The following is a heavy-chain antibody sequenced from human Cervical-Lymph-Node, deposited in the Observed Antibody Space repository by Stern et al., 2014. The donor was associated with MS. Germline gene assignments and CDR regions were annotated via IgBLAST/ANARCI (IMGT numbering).Heavy chain of an antibody. CDR1: GGSFSNYY. J-gene: IGHJ4*02. CDR2: INHSGST. D-gene: IGHD3-10*01. V-gene: IGHV4-34*01. CDR3: ARNGSGSGYFDY. Sequence: QVQLQQWGAGLLKPSETLSLTCAVYGGSFSNYYWSWIRQPPGKGLEWIGEINHSGSTNYNPSLKSRVTISVDTSKNQFSLKLNSVTAADTAVYYCARNGSGSGYFDYWGQGTLVIVSS.